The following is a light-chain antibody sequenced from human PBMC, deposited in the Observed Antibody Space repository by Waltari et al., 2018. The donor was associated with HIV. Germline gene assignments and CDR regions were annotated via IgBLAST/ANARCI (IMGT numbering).Light chain of an antibody. Sequence: AIQLTQSPSSLSASVGDRVTITCRASQGIRNDLGWYQQKPGNAPKLLIYAASSLQSGVPSRFSGSGSGTEFTLTISSLQPEDFATYYWLQDYNYPDSVGQGTKLEIK. CDR3: LQDYNYPDS. J-gene: IGKJ2*03. CDR2: AAS. V-gene: IGKV1-6*01. CDR1: QGIRND.